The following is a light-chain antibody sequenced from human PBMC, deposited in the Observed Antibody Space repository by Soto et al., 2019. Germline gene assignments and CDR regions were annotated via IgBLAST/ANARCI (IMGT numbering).Light chain of an antibody. V-gene: IGKV3-15*01. CDR1: QSVRSN. J-gene: IGKJ3*01. CDR2: GAV. CDR3: QQYNDWPRT. Sequence: EIVMTQSPATLSVSPWERASLSCRASQSVRSNLAWYQQKPGQAPRLLIYGAVTRATGIPARFSGSGAGTEFTLTISSLQSEDFALYYCQQYNDWPRTFGPGTKVDIK.